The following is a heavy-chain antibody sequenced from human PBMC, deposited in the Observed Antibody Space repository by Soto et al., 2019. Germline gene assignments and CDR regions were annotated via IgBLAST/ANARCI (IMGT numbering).Heavy chain of an antibody. J-gene: IGHJ4*02. Sequence: QLQLQESGPGLVKPSETLSLTCTVSGGSISSSSYYWGWIRQPPGKGLEWIGSIYYSGSTYYNPSLTSRVTISVDTSKNQFSLKLSSVTAADTAVYYCASRGYSYGRTLDYWGQGTLVTVSS. CDR2: IYYSGST. CDR3: ASRGYSYGRTLDY. V-gene: IGHV4-39*01. CDR1: GGSISSSSYY. D-gene: IGHD5-18*01.